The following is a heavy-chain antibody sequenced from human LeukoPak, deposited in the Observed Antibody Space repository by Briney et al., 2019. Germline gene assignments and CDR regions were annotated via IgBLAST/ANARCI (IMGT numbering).Heavy chain of an antibody. Sequence: GSLRLSCAASGFTFSSYSMNWVRQAPGKGLEWVSYISSSSSTIYYADSVKGRFTISRDNAKNSLYLQMNSLRAEDTAVYYCARVGPGGAGTSWGQGTLVTVSS. V-gene: IGHV3-48*04. D-gene: IGHD1-1*01. CDR1: GFTFSSYS. CDR3: ARVGPGGAGTS. CDR2: ISSSSSTI. J-gene: IGHJ5*02.